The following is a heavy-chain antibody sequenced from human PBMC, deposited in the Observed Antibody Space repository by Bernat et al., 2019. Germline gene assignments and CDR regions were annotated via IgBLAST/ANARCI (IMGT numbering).Heavy chain of an antibody. J-gene: IGHJ5*02. CDR3: ARDPRDYGWFDP. Sequence: EVQLVESGGGLVQPGGSLRLSCAASGFAFSAYWMNWVRQAPGKGLVWVARITGDGSSTTYADAVKGRFTISRDNAKNTLYLQMNSLRAEDTAVYYCARDPRDYGWFDPWGQGTLVTVSS. CDR1: GFAFSAYW. D-gene: IGHD4-17*01. V-gene: IGHV3-74*01. CDR2: ITGDGSST.